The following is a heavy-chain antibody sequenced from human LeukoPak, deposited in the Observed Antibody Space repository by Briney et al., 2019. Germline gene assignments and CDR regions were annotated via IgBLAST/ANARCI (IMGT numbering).Heavy chain of an antibody. D-gene: IGHD6-13*01. J-gene: IGHJ6*03. CDR1: GGSISSSSYY. Sequence: SETLSLTCTVSGGSISSSSYYWGWIRQPPGKGLEWIGSIYYSGSTYYNPSLKSRVTISVDTSKNQFSLKLSSVTAADTAVYYCARGGWSSSWYYYMDVWGKGTTVTVSS. CDR3: ARGGWSSSWYYYMDV. V-gene: IGHV4-39*07. CDR2: IYYSGST.